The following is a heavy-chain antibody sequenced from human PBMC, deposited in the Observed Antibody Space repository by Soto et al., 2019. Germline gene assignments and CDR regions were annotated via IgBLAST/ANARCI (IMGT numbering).Heavy chain of an antibody. CDR2: IIPILGIA. Sequence: SVKVSCKASGGTFSSYTISWVRQAPGQGLEWMGRIIPILGIANYAQKLQGRVTITADKSTSTVYMELSSLRSEDTAVYYCARNGKLAAAGPRDYYYYMDVWGKGTTVTVSS. D-gene: IGHD6-13*01. V-gene: IGHV1-69*02. J-gene: IGHJ6*03. CDR1: GGTFSSYT. CDR3: ARNGKLAAAGPRDYYYYMDV.